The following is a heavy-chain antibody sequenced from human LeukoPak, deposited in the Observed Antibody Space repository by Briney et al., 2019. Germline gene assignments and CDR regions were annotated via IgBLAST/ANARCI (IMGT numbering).Heavy chain of an antibody. CDR1: GFTFSSYW. CDR3: AREIRFLEWLSDY. Sequence: GGSLRLSCAASGFTFSSYWMSWVRQAPGKGLEWVANIKQDGSEKYYVDSVKGRFTISRDNAKNSLYLQMNSLRAEDTAVYYCAREIRFLEWLSDYWGQGTLVTVCS. J-gene: IGHJ4*02. D-gene: IGHD3-3*01. V-gene: IGHV3-7*01. CDR2: IKQDGSEK.